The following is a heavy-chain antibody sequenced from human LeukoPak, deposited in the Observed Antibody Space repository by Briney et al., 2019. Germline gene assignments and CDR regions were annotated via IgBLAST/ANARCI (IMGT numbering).Heavy chain of an antibody. D-gene: IGHD3-10*01. CDR2: ISSSSYT. CDR1: GFTFSDHY. V-gene: IGHV3-11*06. J-gene: IGHJ4*02. Sequence: PGGSLRLSCAASGFTFSDHYMSWIRQAPGKGLEWDSYISSSSYTVYADSVKGRFTISRDNAKSSLYLQMNSLRAEDTAVYYCARDIGMVRGVIITNHFDYWGQGTPVTVSS. CDR3: ARDIGMVRGVIITNHFDY.